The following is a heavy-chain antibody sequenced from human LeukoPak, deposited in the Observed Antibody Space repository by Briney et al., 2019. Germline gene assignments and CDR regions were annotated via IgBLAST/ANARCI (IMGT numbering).Heavy chain of an antibody. D-gene: IGHD1-7*01. Sequence: SVKVSCKASGGSISTYAITWVRQAAGQGLEWMGRIIPILGIPYYSQKFQGRVTITADKSTSTAYMELTSLRSEDTAVFYCARETGTTFAFDIWGQGTMVTVSS. CDR2: IIPILGIP. CDR1: GGSISTYA. CDR3: ARETGTTFAFDI. J-gene: IGHJ3*02. V-gene: IGHV1-69*04.